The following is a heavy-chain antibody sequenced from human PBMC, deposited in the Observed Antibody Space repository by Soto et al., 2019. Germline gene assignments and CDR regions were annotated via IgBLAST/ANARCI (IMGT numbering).Heavy chain of an antibody. CDR2: MNPNSGNT. Sequence: ASVKVSCKASGGTFSSYDINWVRQATGQGLEWMGWMNPNSGNTGYAQKFQGRVTMTRNTSVSTAYMELSSLRSEDTAVYYCARGASSSWNGYYYYYYMDVWGKGTTVTVSS. J-gene: IGHJ6*03. V-gene: IGHV1-8*02. CDR1: GGTFSSYD. D-gene: IGHD6-13*01. CDR3: ARGASSSWNGYYYYYYMDV.